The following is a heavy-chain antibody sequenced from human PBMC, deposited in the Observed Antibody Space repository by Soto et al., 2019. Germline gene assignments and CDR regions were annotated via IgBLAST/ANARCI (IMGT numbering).Heavy chain of an antibody. CDR2: IYYSGST. CDR1: CGSISSSSYY. J-gene: IGHJ4*02. Sequence: ASETLSLTCTVSCGSISSSSYYWGWIRQPPGKGLEWIGSIYYSGSTYYNPSLKSRVTISVDTSKNQFSLKLSSVTAADTAVYYCARARDGYSYDYWGQGTLVTVSS. V-gene: IGHV4-39*07. D-gene: IGHD5-18*01. CDR3: ARARDGYSYDY.